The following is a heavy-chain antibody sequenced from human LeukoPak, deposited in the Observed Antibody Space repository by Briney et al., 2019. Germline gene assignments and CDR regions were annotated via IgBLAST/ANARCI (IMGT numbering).Heavy chain of an antibody. CDR1: GGSISSYY. Sequence: SETLSLTCTVSGGSISSYYWSWIRQPPGKGLEWIGYIYYSGSTNHNPSLKSRVTISVDTSKNQFSLKLSSVTAADTAVYYCARDRPVADYGMDVWGQGTTVTVSS. D-gene: IGHD6-19*01. J-gene: IGHJ6*02. V-gene: IGHV4-59*01. CDR3: ARDRPVADYGMDV. CDR2: IYYSGST.